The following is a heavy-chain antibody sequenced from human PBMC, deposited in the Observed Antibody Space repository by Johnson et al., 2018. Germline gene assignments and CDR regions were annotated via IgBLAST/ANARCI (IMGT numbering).Heavy chain of an antibody. V-gene: IGHV1-46*01. J-gene: IGHJ4*02. CDR1: GYTFTSYS. CDR2: INPSGGST. CDR3: ARVFDTYYFDV. D-gene: IGHD3-3*01. Sequence: VQLVQSGAEVKKPGASVKVSCKASGYTFTSYSIHWVRQAPGQGLEWVGIINPSGGSTTYAQKFQGRVTMTRDTSTTPVYMELSSLASEDTAVYYCARVFDTYYFDVWGQGALVTVSS.